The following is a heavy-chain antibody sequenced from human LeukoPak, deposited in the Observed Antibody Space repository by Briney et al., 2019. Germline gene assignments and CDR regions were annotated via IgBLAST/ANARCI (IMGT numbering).Heavy chain of an antibody. CDR3: ARGVDGYYYGSGSYHNWFDP. V-gene: IGHV4-4*02. Sequence: SESLSLTCAVSGGSISSSNWWSGVRQPPGKGLEWIGEIYHSGSTNYNPSLKSRVTISINTTKNPFSLKLSSVTAPDTAVYSCARGVDGYYYGSGSYHNWFDPWGQGTLVTVSS. CDR1: GGSISSSNW. CDR2: IYHSGST. D-gene: IGHD3-10*01. J-gene: IGHJ5*02.